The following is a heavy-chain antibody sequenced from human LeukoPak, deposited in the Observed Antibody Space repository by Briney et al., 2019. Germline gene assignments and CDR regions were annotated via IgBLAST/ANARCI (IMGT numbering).Heavy chain of an antibody. V-gene: IGHV4-59*06. J-gene: IGHJ4*02. D-gene: IGHD3-16*02. CDR2: IYYSGST. Sequence: NPSETLSLTCTVSGGSISSYYWSWIRQHPGKGLEWIGYIYYSGSTYYNPSLKSRVTISVDTSKNQSSLKLSSVTAADTAVYYCARGVRDDYVWGSYRYLDYWGQGTLVTVSS. CDR3: ARGVRDDYVWGSYRYLDY. CDR1: GGSISSYY.